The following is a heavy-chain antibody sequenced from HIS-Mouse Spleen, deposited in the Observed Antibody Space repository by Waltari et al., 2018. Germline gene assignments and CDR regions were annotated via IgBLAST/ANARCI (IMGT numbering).Heavy chain of an antibody. CDR3: AREIPYSSSWYDWYFDL. CDR2: IYYSGST. V-gene: IGHV4-39*07. Sequence: QLQLQESGPGLVKPSETLSLTCTVSGGSISSRSYYWGWFRQPPRKGLEWIGSIYYSGSTYYNPSLKSRVTISVDTSKNQFSLKLSSVTAADTAVYYCAREIPYSSSWYDWYFDLWGRGTLVTVSS. D-gene: IGHD6-13*01. J-gene: IGHJ2*01. CDR1: GGSISSRSYY.